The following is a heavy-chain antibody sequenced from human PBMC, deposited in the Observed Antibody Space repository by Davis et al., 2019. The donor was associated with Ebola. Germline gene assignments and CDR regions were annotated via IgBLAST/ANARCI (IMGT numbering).Heavy chain of an antibody. CDR1: GFTFSSYE. D-gene: IGHD6-19*01. CDR3: ARAGSGWKQRGVDY. V-gene: IGHV3-48*03. Sequence: GESLKISCAASGFTFSSYEMNWVRQAPGKGLEWVSYISSSGSTIYYADSVKGRFTISRDNAKNSLYLQMNSLRAEDTAVYYCARAGSGWKQRGVDYWGQGTLVTVSS. J-gene: IGHJ4*02. CDR2: ISSSGSTI.